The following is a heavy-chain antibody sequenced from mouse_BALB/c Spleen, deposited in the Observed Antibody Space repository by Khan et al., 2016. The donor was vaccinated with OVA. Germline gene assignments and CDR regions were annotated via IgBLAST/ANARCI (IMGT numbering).Heavy chain of an antibody. CDR1: GYTFSTYW. Sequence: QVQLQQSGAELAKPGASVKMSCKASGYTFSTYWMHWVKQRPGQGLEWIGYINPTSGYTDYNEKFKDQAPLSADKSTSTAYMQLSSLTSEDSAVYYCARDRIDYWGQGTTLTVSS. V-gene: IGHV1-7*01. J-gene: IGHJ2*01. CDR3: ARDRIDY. CDR2: INPTSGYT.